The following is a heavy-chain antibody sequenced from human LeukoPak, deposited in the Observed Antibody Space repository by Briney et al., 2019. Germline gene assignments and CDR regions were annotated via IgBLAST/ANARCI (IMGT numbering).Heavy chain of an antibody. CDR1: GGSLSSGRYY. J-gene: IGHJ4*02. D-gene: IGHD6-13*01. Sequence: SETLSLTCTVSGGSLSSGRYYWGWIRQPPGKRLEWIGSIFYTGSAHYNPSLESRVIISIDTAKNQFFLKVRSVTAADTAVYFCARRGIAAAAHFGYWGQGSLVTVSS. CDR3: ARRGIAAAAHFGY. V-gene: IGHV4-39*01. CDR2: IFYTGSA.